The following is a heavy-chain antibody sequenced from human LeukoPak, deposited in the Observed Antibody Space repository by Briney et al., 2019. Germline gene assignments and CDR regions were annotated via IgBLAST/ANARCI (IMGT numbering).Heavy chain of an antibody. CDR3: ASQQQLVLLDWFDP. CDR1: GYSISSGYY. D-gene: IGHD6-13*01. V-gene: IGHV4-38-2*02. CDR2: IYHSGST. J-gene: IGHJ5*02. Sequence: SETLSLTCTVSGYSISSGYYWGWIRQPPGKGLEWIGSIYHSGSTYYNPSLKSRVTISVDTSKNQFSLKLSSGTAADTAVYYCASQQQLVLLDWFDPWGRGTLVTVSS.